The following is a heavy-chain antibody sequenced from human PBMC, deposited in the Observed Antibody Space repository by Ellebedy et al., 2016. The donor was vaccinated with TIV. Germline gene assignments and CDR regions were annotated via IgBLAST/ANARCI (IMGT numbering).Heavy chain of an antibody. CDR1: GFTFSTYS. D-gene: IGHD1-1*01. J-gene: IGHJ4*02. CDR2: ITSGGTI. Sequence: GESLKISCAASGFTFSTYSMAWIRQAPGKGLEWVSFITSGGTIYYADSVKGRFTISRDNAKNSLYLHMNSLRAEDTAVYYCARLDWSDVDLRHFYFDYWGQGTQVTVSS. V-gene: IGHV3-48*04. CDR3: ARLDWSDVDLRHFYFDY.